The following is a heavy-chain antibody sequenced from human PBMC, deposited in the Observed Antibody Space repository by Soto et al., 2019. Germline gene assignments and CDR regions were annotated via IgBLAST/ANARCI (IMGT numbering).Heavy chain of an antibody. J-gene: IGHJ4*02. D-gene: IGHD3-3*01. CDR2: IYYSGST. CDR1: GGSISSSSYY. V-gene: IGHV4-39*01. Sequence: PSETLSLTCTVSGGSISSSSYYWGWIRQPPGKGLEWIGSIYYSGSTYYNPSLKSRVTISVDTSKNQFSLKLSSVTAADTAVYYCARSLAKRFSFYDFWSGVSFDYWGQGTLVTVS. CDR3: ARSLAKRFSFYDFWSGVSFDY.